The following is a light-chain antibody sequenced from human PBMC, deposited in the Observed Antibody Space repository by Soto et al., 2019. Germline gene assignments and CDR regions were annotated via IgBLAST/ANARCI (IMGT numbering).Light chain of an antibody. CDR2: GAS. V-gene: IGKV3-20*01. J-gene: IGKJ4*01. Sequence: EIVLTQSPGTLSLSPGERATLSCRASQSVSSSYLAWYRQKPGQAPRLLIYGASSRAAGLPDGFSGSGSGTDLNLTISRLEPEDFAVYYCQQYGSSPLTFGGGTKVEIK. CDR1: QSVSSSY. CDR3: QQYGSSPLT.